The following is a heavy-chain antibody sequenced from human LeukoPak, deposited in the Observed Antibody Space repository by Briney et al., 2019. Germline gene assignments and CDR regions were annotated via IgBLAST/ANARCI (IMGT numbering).Heavy chain of an antibody. CDR3: ARTIVVVPAAITFFDY. CDR2: IYHSGST. Sequence: SQTLSLTCKVSGDSISSSTCNWSWIRPPPGKGLEWIGYIYHSGSTYYNPSLKSRVTISVDRSKNQFSLKLSSVTAADTAVYYCARTIVVVPAAITFFDYWGQGTPVTVSS. V-gene: IGHV4-30-2*01. D-gene: IGHD2-2*01. CDR1: GDSISSSTCN. J-gene: IGHJ4*02.